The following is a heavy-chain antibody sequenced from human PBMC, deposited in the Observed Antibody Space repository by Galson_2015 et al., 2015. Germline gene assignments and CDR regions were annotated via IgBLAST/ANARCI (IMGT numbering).Heavy chain of an antibody. V-gene: IGHV1-24*01. CDR3: ATDTEEGYCSSTSCWGY. D-gene: IGHD2-2*01. CDR2: FDPEDGET. CDR1: GCTLTELS. J-gene: IGHJ4*02. Sequence: SVKVSCKVSGCTLTELSMHWVRQAPGKGLEWMGGFDPEDGETIYAQKFQGRVTMTEDTSTDTAYMELSSLRSEDTAVYYCATDTEEGYCSSTSCWGYWGQGTLVTVSS.